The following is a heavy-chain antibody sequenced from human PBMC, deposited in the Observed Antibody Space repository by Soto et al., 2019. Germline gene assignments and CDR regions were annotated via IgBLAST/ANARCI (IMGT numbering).Heavy chain of an antibody. CDR2: IYYSGST. CDR1: GGSRSSGGYY. V-gene: IGHV4-31*03. CDR3: ARYLTDTAMAIYYYRMDV. J-gene: IGHJ6*02. Sequence: SQTPSLTCTVCGGSRSSGGYYWSWIRQHPGKRLEWIGYIYYSGSTYYNPSLKSRVTISVDTSKNQFSLKLSSVTAADTAVYYCARYLTDTAMAIYYYRMDVWGQGTTVTTSS. D-gene: IGHD5-18*01.